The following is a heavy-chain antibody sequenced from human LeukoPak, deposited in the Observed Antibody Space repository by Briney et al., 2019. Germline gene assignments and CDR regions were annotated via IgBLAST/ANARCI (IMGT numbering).Heavy chain of an antibody. D-gene: IGHD6-19*01. V-gene: IGHV3-30*02. Sequence: PGGSLRLSCGASGFTFSSYGMHWVRQAPGKGLEWVAFIRYDGSNKYYADSVKGRFTISRDNAKNSLYLQMNSLRAEDTAVYYCARQTGIAVAEVFWFDPWGQGTLVTVSS. CDR3: ARQTGIAVAEVFWFDP. J-gene: IGHJ5*02. CDR2: IRYDGSNK. CDR1: GFTFSSYG.